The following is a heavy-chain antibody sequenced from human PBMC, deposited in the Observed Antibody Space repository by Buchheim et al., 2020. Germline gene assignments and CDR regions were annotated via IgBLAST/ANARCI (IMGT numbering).Heavy chain of an antibody. Sequence: EVQLVESGGGLVQPGGSLGLSCAASGFSLSSYEMNWVRQAPGKGLEWVSYISPGGTTIYYADSVKGRFTISRDNAKNSVYLQMNDLRVDDTAGYYCARVPRDSGGATFIDYWGQGTL. CDR1: GFSLSSYE. CDR3: ARVPRDSGGATFIDY. CDR2: ISPGGTTI. V-gene: IGHV3-48*03. J-gene: IGHJ4*02. D-gene: IGHD5-12*01.